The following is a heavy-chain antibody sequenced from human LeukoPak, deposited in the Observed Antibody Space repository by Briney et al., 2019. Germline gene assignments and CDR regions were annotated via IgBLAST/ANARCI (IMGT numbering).Heavy chain of an antibody. D-gene: IGHD3-9*01. CDR1: GYTFTGYY. Sequence: GASVKVSCKASGYTFTGYYMHWVRQAPGQGLEWMGWINPNSGGTNYAQKLQGWVTMTRDTSISLAYMELSRLRSDDTAVYYGARGGGNYDILTGYYPFDYWGQGTLVTVSS. CDR3: ARGGGNYDILTGYYPFDY. V-gene: IGHV1-2*04. J-gene: IGHJ4*02. CDR2: INPNSGGT.